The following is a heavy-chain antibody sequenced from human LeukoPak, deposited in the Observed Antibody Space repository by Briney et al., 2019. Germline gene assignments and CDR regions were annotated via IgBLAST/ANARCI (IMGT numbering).Heavy chain of an antibody. Sequence: ASVKVSCKASGYTFTSYGISWVRQAPGQGLEWMGWISAYNGNTNYAQKLQGRVTMTTDTSTSTAYMELRSLRSDDTAVYYCARGNYYDSSGYHNYYYYGMDVWGQGTTVTVSS. J-gene: IGHJ6*02. D-gene: IGHD3-22*01. CDR3: ARGNYYDSSGYHNYYYYGMDV. CDR1: GYTFTSYG. V-gene: IGHV1-18*01. CDR2: ISAYNGNT.